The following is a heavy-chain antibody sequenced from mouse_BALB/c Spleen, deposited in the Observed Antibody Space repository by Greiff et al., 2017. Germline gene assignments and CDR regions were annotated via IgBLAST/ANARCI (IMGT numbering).Heavy chain of an antibody. D-gene: IGHD4-1*01. CDR3: ARNWARAAWFAY. Sequence: EVKLVESGPGLVKPSQSLSLTCTVTGYSITSDYAWNWIRQFPGNKLEWMGYISYSGSTSYNPSLKSRISITRDTSKNQFFLQLNSVTTEDTATYYCARNWARAAWFAYWGQGTLVTVSA. V-gene: IGHV3-2*02. CDR1: GYSITSDYA. J-gene: IGHJ3*01. CDR2: ISYSGST.